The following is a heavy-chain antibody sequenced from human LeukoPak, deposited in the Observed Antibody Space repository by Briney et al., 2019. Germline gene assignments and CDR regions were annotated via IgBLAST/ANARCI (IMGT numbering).Heavy chain of an antibody. CDR3: ARDLETMVRGVIITLFDY. J-gene: IGHJ4*02. CDR1: GYTFTSYY. CDR2: ISAYNGNT. Sequence: ASGKVSCKASGYTFTSYYMHWVPQAPGQGVEWIGWISAYNGNTNYAQKLQGRVTMTTDTSTSTAYMELRSLRSDDTAVYYCARDLETMVRGVIITLFDYWGQGTLVTVSS. D-gene: IGHD3-10*01. V-gene: IGHV1-18*04.